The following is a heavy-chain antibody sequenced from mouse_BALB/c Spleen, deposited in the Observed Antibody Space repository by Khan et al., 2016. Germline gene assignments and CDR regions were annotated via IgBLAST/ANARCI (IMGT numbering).Heavy chain of an antibody. V-gene: IGHV1S136*01. J-gene: IGHJ2*01. CDR3: IYYGNY. CDR2: INPYNDGT. Sequence: VQLQQPGPELVKPGASVKMSCKASGYTFTSYVMHWVKQKPGQGLEWIGYINPYNDGTKYNEKFKGKATLTSDKSSSIAYMELSSLTSEDSAVYYCIYYGNYWGQGTTLTVSS. CDR1: GYTFTSYV. D-gene: IGHD2-1*01.